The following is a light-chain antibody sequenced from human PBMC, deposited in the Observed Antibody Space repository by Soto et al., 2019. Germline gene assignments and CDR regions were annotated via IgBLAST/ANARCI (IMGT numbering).Light chain of an antibody. CDR3: QSYDSSLSGYVL. Sequence: QAVVTQPPSVSGAPGQRVTISCTGSSSNIGAGYDVHWYQQLPGTAPKLLIYGNSNRPSGVPDRFSGSKSGTSASLAITGLRAEDEADYYGQSYDSSLSGYVLFGGGTKPTVL. CDR1: SSNIGAGYD. V-gene: IGLV1-40*01. J-gene: IGLJ2*01. CDR2: GNS.